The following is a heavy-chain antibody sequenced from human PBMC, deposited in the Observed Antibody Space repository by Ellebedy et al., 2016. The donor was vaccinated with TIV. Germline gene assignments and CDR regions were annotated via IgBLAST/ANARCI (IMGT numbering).Heavy chain of an antibody. J-gene: IGHJ1*01. Sequence: PGGSLRLSCAVSGFTFSGYWMSWVRQAPGKGLEWVANIKEDGSEKNYVDSVKGRFTISRDNAKNSLYLQMNSLRVEDTAVYYCARAEGHCSSTSCYKYFQNWGQGTLVTVSS. CDR3: ARAEGHCSSTSCYKYFQN. V-gene: IGHV3-7*01. D-gene: IGHD2-2*02. CDR1: GFTFSGYW. CDR2: IKEDGSEK.